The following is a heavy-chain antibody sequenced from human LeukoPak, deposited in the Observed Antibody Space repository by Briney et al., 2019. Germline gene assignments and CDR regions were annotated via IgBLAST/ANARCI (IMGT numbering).Heavy chain of an antibody. Sequence: GASVKVSCKASGYTFTVYYMHWVRQAPGQGLEWMGWINPNSGGTNYAQKFQGWVTMTRDTSISTAYMELSRLRSDDTAVYYCARGQLWFGTHFDYWGQGTLVTVSS. CDR2: INPNSGGT. J-gene: IGHJ4*02. D-gene: IGHD3-10*01. V-gene: IGHV1-2*04. CDR3: ARGQLWFGTHFDY. CDR1: GYTFTVYY.